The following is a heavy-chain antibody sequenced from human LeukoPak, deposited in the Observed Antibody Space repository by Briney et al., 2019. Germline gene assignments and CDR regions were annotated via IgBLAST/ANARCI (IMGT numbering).Heavy chain of an antibody. D-gene: IGHD3-22*01. J-gene: IGHJ4*02. V-gene: IGHV1-18*01. CDR2: ISAYNGNT. CDR3: ARDGHHYDRRDYSNLDY. CDR1: GYRFSSYG. Sequence: ASVKVSCKASGYRFSSYGISWVRQAPAQGLEWMGWISAYNGNTDYAQKLQDRVTMITDTSTSTAYMELRSLRSDDTAVYYCARDGHHYDRRDYSNLDYWGQGTLVTVSS.